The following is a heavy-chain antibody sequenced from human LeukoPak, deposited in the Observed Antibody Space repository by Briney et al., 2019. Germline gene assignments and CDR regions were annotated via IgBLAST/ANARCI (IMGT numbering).Heavy chain of an antibody. CDR3: ATVATMVRGPLAAFDI. J-gene: IGHJ3*02. V-gene: IGHV1-24*01. CDR2: FDPEDGET. Sequence: ASVKVSCKVSGYTLTELSMHWVRQAPGKGLEWMGGFDPEDGETIYAQKFQGRVTMTEDTSTDAAYMELSSLRSEDTAVYYCATVATMVRGPLAAFDIWGQGTMVTVSS. CDR1: GYTLTELS. D-gene: IGHD3-10*01.